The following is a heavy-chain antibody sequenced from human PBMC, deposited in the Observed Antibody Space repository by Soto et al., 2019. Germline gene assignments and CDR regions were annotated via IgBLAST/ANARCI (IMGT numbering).Heavy chain of an antibody. CDR2: IYYSGST. J-gene: IGHJ5*02. CDR3: ARDTLSGYCSSTSCYSIGWFDP. V-gene: IGHV4-61*01. D-gene: IGHD2-2*01. CDR1: GGSVSSGSYY. Sequence: QVQLQESGPGLVKPSETLSLTCTVSGGSVSSGSYYWSWIRQPPGKGLEWIGYIYYSGSTNYNPSLKSRVHISVDTSKNQFSLKLSSVTAADTAVYYCARDTLSGYCSSTSCYSIGWFDPWGQGTLVTVSS.